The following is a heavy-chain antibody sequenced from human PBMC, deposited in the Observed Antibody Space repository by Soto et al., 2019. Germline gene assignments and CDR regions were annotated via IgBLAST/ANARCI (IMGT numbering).Heavy chain of an antibody. J-gene: IGHJ6*02. Sequence: PSQTLSLTCVISGDSVSSNSGAWNWIRQSPSRGLECLGRTYYRSTWYNDYAVSVKSRISINPDTSKNQFSLRLNSVTPEDTAVYYCTRDRAVAGTYYYGMDVWGQGTTVTVSS. V-gene: IGHV6-1*01. CDR2: TYYRSTWYN. CDR3: TRDRAVAGTYYYGMDV. CDR1: GDSVSSNSGA. D-gene: IGHD6-19*01.